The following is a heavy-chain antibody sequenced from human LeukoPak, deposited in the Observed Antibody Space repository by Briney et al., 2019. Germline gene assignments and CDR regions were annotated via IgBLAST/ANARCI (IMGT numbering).Heavy chain of an antibody. Sequence: GASVTVSCKASGYTFTSYGISWVRQAPGQGLEWMGWINPNSGGTNYAQKFQGRVTMTRDTSISTAYMELSRLRSDDTAVYYCARVPITMVRGVIVSWFDPWGQGTLVTVSS. CDR3: ARVPITMVRGVIVSWFDP. J-gene: IGHJ5*02. CDR2: INPNSGGT. V-gene: IGHV1-2*02. CDR1: GYTFTSYG. D-gene: IGHD3-10*01.